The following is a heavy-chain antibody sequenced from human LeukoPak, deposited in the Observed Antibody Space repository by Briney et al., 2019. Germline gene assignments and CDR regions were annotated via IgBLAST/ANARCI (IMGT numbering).Heavy chain of an antibody. J-gene: IGHJ3*02. Sequence: GGSLRLSCAASGFTFSSYWMSWVRQAPGKGLEWVANIKQDGSEKYYVDSVKGRFTISRDNAKNSLYLQMNSLRAEDTAVYYCASEGYSGYPGGAFDIWGQGTMVTVSS. D-gene: IGHD5-12*01. CDR1: GFTFSSYW. V-gene: IGHV3-7*01. CDR3: ASEGYSGYPGGAFDI. CDR2: IKQDGSEK.